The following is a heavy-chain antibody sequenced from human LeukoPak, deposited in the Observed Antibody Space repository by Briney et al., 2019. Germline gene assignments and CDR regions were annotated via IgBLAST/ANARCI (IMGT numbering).Heavy chain of an antibody. J-gene: IGHJ5*01. Sequence: PGGSLRLSCAASGFTLTSYAMSWVRQAPGKGLEWVSAISGRGRDTYYADSVKGRFPISRDNVDNVVYLEMNGLRAEDTATYYCARVAVSGPTGWFDSWGQGTLVILSS. CDR2: ISGRGRDT. CDR3: ARVAVSGPTGWFDS. D-gene: IGHD2-8*02. V-gene: IGHV3-23*01. CDR1: GFTLTSYA.